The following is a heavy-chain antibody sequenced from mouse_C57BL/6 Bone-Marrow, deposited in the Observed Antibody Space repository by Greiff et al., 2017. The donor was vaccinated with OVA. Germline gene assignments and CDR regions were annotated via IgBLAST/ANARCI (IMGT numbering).Heavy chain of an antibody. J-gene: IGHJ4*01. Sequence: EVKLMESGGGLVQPGGSLKLSCAASGFTFSDYYMYWVRQTPEKRLEWVAYISNGGGSTYYPDTVKGRFTISRDNAKNTLYLQMSRLNSEDTAMYYCARRDFYAMDYWGQGTSVTVSS. CDR1: GFTFSDYY. D-gene: IGHD3-3*01. CDR2: ISNGGGST. CDR3: ARRDFYAMDY. V-gene: IGHV5-12*01.